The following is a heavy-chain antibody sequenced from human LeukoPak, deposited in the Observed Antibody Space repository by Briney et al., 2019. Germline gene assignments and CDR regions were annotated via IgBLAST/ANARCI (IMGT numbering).Heavy chain of an antibody. V-gene: IGHV1-2*06. D-gene: IGHD5-12*01. J-gene: IGHJ4*02. CDR3: TRDRGYDYFFDY. CDR1: GYTFTGYY. Sequence: GASVTVSCKASGYTFTGYYMHWVRQAPGQGLEWMGRINPNSGSTNYAQKFQGRVTMTRDTSISTAYMELSRLRSDDTAVYYCTRDRGYDYFFDYWGQGTLVTVSS. CDR2: INPNSGST.